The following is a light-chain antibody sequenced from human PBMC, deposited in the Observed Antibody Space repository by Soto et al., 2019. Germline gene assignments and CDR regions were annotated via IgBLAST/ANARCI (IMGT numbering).Light chain of an antibody. J-gene: IGLJ1*01. CDR3: SSCTSSSTLVV. CDR1: SSDVGGYNY. V-gene: IGLV2-14*03. CDR2: DVS. Sequence: SVLPQPASVSGSPGESITISCTGTSSDVGGYNYVSWYQHHPGKAPKLLIYDVSNRPSGVSNRFSGSKSGSTASLTISGLQAEDEADFYCSSCTSSSTLVVFGTGTKVTVL.